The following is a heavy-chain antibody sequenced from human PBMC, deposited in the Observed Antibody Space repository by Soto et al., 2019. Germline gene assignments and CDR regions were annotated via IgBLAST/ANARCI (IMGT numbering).Heavy chain of an antibody. D-gene: IGHD3-10*01. J-gene: IGHJ4*02. CDR3: ARPTLSRRDLDH. V-gene: IGHV4-39*01. CDR1: GDSISSSNYY. Sequence: QLQLQESGPGLVTPSDTLSLTCTVSGDSISSSNYYWGWIRQPPGKGLEWIGSMYNGGSTYYNPSLTRRVPVSVDASKNQFSLELSSVPAADTAVYYCARPTLSRRDLDHWGQGTLVTVSS. CDR2: MYNGGST.